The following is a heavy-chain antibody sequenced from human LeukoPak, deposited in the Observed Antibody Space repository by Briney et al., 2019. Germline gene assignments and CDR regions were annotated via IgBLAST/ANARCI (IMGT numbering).Heavy chain of an antibody. CDR2: VYAVGIT. CDR3: ARAGNNRNDCWFEY. V-gene: IGHV4-4*07. J-gene: IGHJ4*02. Sequence: SETLSLTCTVSGGSISHYYWSWLPQPAGKGLEWIRRVYAVGITNYNRSLNSRLTISVDKSKHLYTLKLSPVAASDTAVYYCARAGNNRNDCWFEYWVQGTLVTVSS. CDR1: GGSISHYY. D-gene: IGHD1-1*01.